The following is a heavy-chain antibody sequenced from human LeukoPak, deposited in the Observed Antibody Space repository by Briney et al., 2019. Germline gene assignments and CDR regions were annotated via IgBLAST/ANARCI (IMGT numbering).Heavy chain of an antibody. V-gene: IGHV3-30*18. CDR2: ISYDGSNK. CDR1: GFTFSSYG. Sequence: TGGSLRLSCAASGFTFSSYGMHWVRQAPGKGLEWVAVISYDGSNKYYADSVKGRFTISRDDSKNTLYLQMNSLRTEDTALYYCAKDRQRMFHYGMDVWGQGTTITVSS. J-gene: IGHJ6*02. D-gene: IGHD3-10*02. CDR3: AKDRQRMFHYGMDV.